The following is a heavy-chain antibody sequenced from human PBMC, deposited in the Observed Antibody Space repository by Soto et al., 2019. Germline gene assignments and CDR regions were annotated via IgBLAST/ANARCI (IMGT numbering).Heavy chain of an antibody. CDR3: ARTDRYDSPSTGWANRSDY. J-gene: IGHJ4*02. V-gene: IGHV3-23*01. Sequence: EVQLLESGGGLVQPGGSLRLFCAASGFTFSNYAVTWVRQAPGEGLEWVSTLTRDGPAYFGDAVKGRFTISRDNSKNMVNRQMNSLRVDDTAVYYCARTDRYDSPSTGWANRSDYWGQGTLVTVSS. CDR1: GFTFSNYA. CDR2: LTRDGPA. D-gene: IGHD2-8*02.